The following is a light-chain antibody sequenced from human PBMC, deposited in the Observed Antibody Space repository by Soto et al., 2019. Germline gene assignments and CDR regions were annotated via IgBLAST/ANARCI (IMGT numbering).Light chain of an antibody. Sequence: QSVLTQPPSVSGAPGQRVTISCTGSSSNIGAGYDVHWYQHLPGTAPKFLIYGNTNRPSGVPDRFSGSKSGTSASLAITGLQVEDEADYYCQSYDISLSGYMFGGGTKLTVL. CDR3: QSYDISLSGYM. V-gene: IGLV1-40*01. CDR1: SSNIGAGYD. CDR2: GNT. J-gene: IGLJ3*02.